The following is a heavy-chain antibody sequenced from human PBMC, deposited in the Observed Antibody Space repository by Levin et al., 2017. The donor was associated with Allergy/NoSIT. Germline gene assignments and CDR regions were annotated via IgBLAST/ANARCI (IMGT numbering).Heavy chain of an antibody. Sequence: GGSLRLSCAASGFTFSSYGMHWVRQGPGKGLEWVAIISNDGRNKKYADSVKGRFAISRDNSKNTLYLQMNSLRTEDTAGYYCANGDSSWWDPSFDFWGQGTLVTVSS. J-gene: IGHJ4*02. CDR1: GFTFSSYG. CDR2: ISNDGRNK. D-gene: IGHD1-26*01. CDR3: ANGDSSWWDPSFDF. V-gene: IGHV3-30*18.